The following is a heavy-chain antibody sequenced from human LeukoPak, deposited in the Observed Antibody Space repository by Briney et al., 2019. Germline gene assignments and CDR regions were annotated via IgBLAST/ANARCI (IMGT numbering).Heavy chain of an antibody. Sequence: ASVKVSCKASGYTFTSYYMHWVRQAPGQGLEWMGIINPSGGSTSYAQKFQGRVTMTRNTSISTAYMELSSLKSEDTVVYYCARGRAGRKGWFDPWGQGTLVTVSS. CDR2: INPSGGST. V-gene: IGHV1-46*01. J-gene: IGHJ5*02. CDR1: GYTFTSYY. CDR3: ARGRAGRKGWFDP.